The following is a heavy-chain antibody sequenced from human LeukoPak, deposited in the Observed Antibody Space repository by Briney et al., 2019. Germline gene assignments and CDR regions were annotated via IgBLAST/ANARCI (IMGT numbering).Heavy chain of an antibody. V-gene: IGHV4-4*07. CDR1: GCSISYNY. J-gene: IGHJ4*02. CDR3: ARRGDYFDF. CDR2: IFTSGST. Sequence: SETLSLTCTVSGCSISYNYWSWIRQPAGKGLQWIGRIFTSGSTNYNPSLRSRVTMSVDTSKNQFSLKLSSVTAADTAVYYCARRGDYFDFWGQGTLVTVSS.